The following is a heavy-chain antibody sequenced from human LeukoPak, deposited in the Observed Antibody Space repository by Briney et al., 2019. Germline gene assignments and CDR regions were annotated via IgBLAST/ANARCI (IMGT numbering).Heavy chain of an antibody. V-gene: IGHV4-61*02. J-gene: IGHJ5*02. Sequence: PSETLSLTCTVSGGSISSGSYYWSWIRQPAGEGLEWIGRIYTSGSTNYNSSLKSRVTISVDTSKNQFSLKLSSVTAADTAVYYCARGRPLLNWFDPWGQGTLVTVSS. CDR2: IYTSGST. CDR1: GGSISSGSYY. CDR3: ARGRPLLNWFDP. D-gene: IGHD2-15*01.